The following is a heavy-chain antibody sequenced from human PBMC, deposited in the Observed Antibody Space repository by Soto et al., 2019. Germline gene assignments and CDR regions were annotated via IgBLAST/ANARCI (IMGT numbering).Heavy chain of an antibody. Sequence: GGSLRLSCAASGFTFNIYAMHWVRQAPGKGLEWVAVIWNDGSDKYYADSVKGRFTISRDNSKNTLYLQMNSLRAEDTAVYFCARDPPIEHSIGWDFDYWGQGTLVTVSS. CDR1: GFTFNIYA. J-gene: IGHJ4*02. CDR2: IWNDGSDK. CDR3: ARDPPIEHSIGWDFDY. D-gene: IGHD6-19*01. V-gene: IGHV3-33*01.